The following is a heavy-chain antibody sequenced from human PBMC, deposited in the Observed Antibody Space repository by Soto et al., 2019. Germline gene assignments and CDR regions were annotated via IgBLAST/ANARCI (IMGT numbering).Heavy chain of an antibody. CDR2: IIPILGIA. Sequence: ASVKVSCKASGGTFSSYTISWVRQAPGQGLEWMGRIIPILGIANYAQKFQGRVTITADKSTSTAYMELSSLRSEDTAVYYWAGDGWGGGAFDIWGQGTMVTVSS. CDR3: AGDGWGGGAFDI. CDR1: GGTFSSYT. D-gene: IGHD3-16*01. J-gene: IGHJ3*02. V-gene: IGHV1-69*04.